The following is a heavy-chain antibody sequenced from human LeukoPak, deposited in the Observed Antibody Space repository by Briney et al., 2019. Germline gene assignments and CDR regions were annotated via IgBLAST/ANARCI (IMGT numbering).Heavy chain of an antibody. D-gene: IGHD1-26*01. CDR3: ASTPRNMWRSSNWFDP. J-gene: IGHJ5*02. Sequence: GASVKVSCKASGGTFSSYAISWVRQAPGQGLEWMGGIIPIFGTANYAQKFQGRVTITADESTSTAYMELSSLRSEDTAVYYCASTPRNMWRSSNWFDPWGQGTLVTVSS. CDR2: IIPIFGTA. V-gene: IGHV1-69*13. CDR1: GGTFSSYA.